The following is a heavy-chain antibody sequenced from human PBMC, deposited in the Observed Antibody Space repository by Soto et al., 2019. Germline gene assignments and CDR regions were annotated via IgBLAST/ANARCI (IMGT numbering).Heavy chain of an antibody. CDR2: IYYSGST. J-gene: IGHJ5*02. Sequence: PSETLSLTCTVSGGSISSGGYYWSWIRQHPGKGLEWIGYIYYSGSTYYNPSLKSRVTISVDTSKNQFSLKLSSVTAADTAVYYCARAGSSWENYNWFDPWGQGTRVTVSS. CDR3: ARAGSSWENYNWFDP. V-gene: IGHV4-31*03. CDR1: GGSISSGGYY. D-gene: IGHD6-13*01.